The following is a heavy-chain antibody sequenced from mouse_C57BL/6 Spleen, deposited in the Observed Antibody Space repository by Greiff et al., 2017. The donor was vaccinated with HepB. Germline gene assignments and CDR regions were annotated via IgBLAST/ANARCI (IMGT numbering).Heavy chain of an antibody. CDR1: GYTFTSYG. V-gene: IGHV1-81*01. CDR3: ATYYYGSSYVGY. J-gene: IGHJ2*01. D-gene: IGHD1-1*01. CDR2: IYPRSGNT. Sequence: QVQLQQSGAELARPGASVKLSCKASGYTFTSYGISWVKQRTGQGLEWIGEIYPRSGNTYYNEKFKGKATLTADKSSSTAYMELRSLTSEDSAVYVCATYYYGSSYVGYWGQGTTLTVSS.